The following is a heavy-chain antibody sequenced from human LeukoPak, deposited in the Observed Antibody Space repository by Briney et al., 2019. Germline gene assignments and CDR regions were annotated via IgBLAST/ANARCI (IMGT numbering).Heavy chain of an antibody. Sequence: GGSLRLSCAASGFTFSSYSMIWVRQAPGKGLEWVSYISTGSSTIYYADSVKGRFTISRDNAKNSLYLQMNSLRDEDTAVYYCARDVERTGGTYYYGSGSPRGWGQGTLVTVSP. CDR3: ARDVERTGGTYYYGSGSPRG. CDR2: ISTGSSTI. J-gene: IGHJ4*02. CDR1: GFTFSSYS. V-gene: IGHV3-48*02. D-gene: IGHD3-10*01.